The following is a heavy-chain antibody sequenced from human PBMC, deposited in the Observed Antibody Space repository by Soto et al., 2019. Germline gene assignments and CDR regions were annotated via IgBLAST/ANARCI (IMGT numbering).Heavy chain of an antibody. CDR1: GGTFSSYA. CDR2: IIPIFGTA. J-gene: IGHJ3*02. CDR3: ARSVVVVAATPSAFDI. V-gene: IGHV1-69*13. D-gene: IGHD2-15*01. Sequence: SVKVSCKASGGTFSSYAISWVRQAPGQGLEWMGGIIPIFGTANYAQKFQGRVTITADESTSTAYMELSSLRSEDTAVYYCARSVVVVAATPSAFDIWGQGTMVTVSS.